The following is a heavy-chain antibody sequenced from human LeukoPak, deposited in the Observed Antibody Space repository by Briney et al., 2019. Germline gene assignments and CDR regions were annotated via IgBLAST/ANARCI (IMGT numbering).Heavy chain of an antibody. CDR3: GREGVIGVAGTSFDP. J-gene: IGHJ5*02. Sequence: SETLSLTCTVSGYSISSGYFWGWIRQPPGKGLEWIGNVYHSGSTYYNPSLKSRFTISVDTSKNQFYLKVKSVTAADTAVYYCGREGVIGVAGTSFDPWGQGTLVTVSS. D-gene: IGHD6-19*01. V-gene: IGHV4-38-2*02. CDR1: GYSISSGYF. CDR2: VYHSGST.